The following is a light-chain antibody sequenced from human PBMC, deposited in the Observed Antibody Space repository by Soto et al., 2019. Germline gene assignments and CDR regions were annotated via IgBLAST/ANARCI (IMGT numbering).Light chain of an antibody. CDR3: QQYNNWPPIT. CDR1: QSVSSN. CDR2: DAF. J-gene: IGKJ5*01. Sequence: EIVLTQAPRALSLSPGERATLSCRARQSVSSNYLAWYQQKPGRAPRLLIYDAFTRATSIPARFSGSGSGTEFTLTISSLQSEDFALYYCQQYNNWPPITFGQGTRLEIK. V-gene: IGKV3-15*01.